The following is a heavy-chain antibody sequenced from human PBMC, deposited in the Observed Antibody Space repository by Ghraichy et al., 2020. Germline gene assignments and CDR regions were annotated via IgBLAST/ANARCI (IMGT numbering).Heavy chain of an antibody. J-gene: IGHJ6*02. V-gene: IGHV3-7*01. D-gene: IGHD3-16*01. CDR2: IKEDGSGK. Sequence: GGSLRLSCAVSGFTFSSYWRSWVRQVPGKGLEWVASIKEDGSGKYYVDSVKGRFTISRDNAENSLYLQMNSQRAEDTAVYYCARVGRFPHNYAMDVWGQGTTVTASS. CDR3: ARVGRFPHNYAMDV. CDR1: GFTFSSYW.